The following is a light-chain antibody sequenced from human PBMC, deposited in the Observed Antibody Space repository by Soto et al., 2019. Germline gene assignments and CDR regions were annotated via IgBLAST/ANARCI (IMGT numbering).Light chain of an antibody. CDR2: DAS. CDR1: QDISNY. CDR3: QQYDNPPLN. V-gene: IGKV1-33*01. J-gene: IGKJ5*01. Sequence: IQMTQSPSSLSASVGDRVTITCQASQDISNYLNWYQQKPGKAPKLLIYDASNLETGVPSRFSASASATAFTFTISSLQPEDIATYYCQQYDNPPLNVGQGTRQEI.